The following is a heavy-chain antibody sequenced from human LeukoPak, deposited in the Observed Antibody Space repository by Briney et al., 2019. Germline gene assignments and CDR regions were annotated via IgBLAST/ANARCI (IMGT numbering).Heavy chain of an antibody. J-gene: IGHJ6*03. CDR1: GGSFSGYY. V-gene: IGHV4-34*01. Sequence: SETLSLTCAVYGGSFSGYYWSWIRQPPGKGLEWIGEINHSGSTNYNLSLKSRVTISVDTSKNQFSLKLSSVTAADTAVYYCARLKGDSHMDVWGKGTTVTVSS. CDR3: ARLKGDSHMDV. D-gene: IGHD2-21*02. CDR2: INHSGST.